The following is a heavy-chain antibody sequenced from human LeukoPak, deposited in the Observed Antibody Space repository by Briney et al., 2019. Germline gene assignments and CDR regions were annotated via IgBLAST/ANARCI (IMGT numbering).Heavy chain of an antibody. CDR2: IYHSGST. CDR1: DYSISSGYY. J-gene: IGHJ4*02. V-gene: IGHV4-38-2*01. CDR3: ARHDRYSYY. Sequence: PSASLSLTCAVSDYSISSGYYWGWIRQPPGNGLEFIGSIYHSGSTYYNPSLKSRVTVSVDTSKNNFSLRLRSVTAADTAVYYRARHDRYSYYWGQGTLVSVSS. D-gene: IGHD5-24*01.